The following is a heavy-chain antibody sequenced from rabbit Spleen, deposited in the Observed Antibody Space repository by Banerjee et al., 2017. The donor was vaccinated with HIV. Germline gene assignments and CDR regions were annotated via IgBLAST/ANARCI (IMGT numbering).Heavy chain of an antibody. J-gene: IGHJ6*01. CDR2: IDSGSSGFT. Sequence: QSLEESGGDLVKPGASLTLTCTASGVSFSSNYYMCWVRQAPGKGLEWIACIDSGSSGFTYFASWAKGRFTISKASATTVTLQMTSLTAADTATYFCARDSGSSFSSYGMDLWAKGPWSPS. CDR1: GVSFSSNYY. V-gene: IGHV1S40*01. D-gene: IGHD8-1*01. CDR3: ARDSGSSFSSYGMDL.